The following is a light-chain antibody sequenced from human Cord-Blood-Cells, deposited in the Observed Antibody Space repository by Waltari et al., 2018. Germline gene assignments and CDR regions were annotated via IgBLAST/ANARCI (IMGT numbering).Light chain of an antibody. CDR1: SSNIGSNY. CDR3: AAWDDSLSGSWV. CDR2: RNN. Sequence: QPVLTQTPSASGTPGQRVTIACSGSSSNIGSNYVYWYQQLPGTAPKLLIYRNNQRPSGVPDRFSGSKSGTSASLAISGLRSEDEADYYCAAWDDSLSGSWVFGGGTKLTVL. J-gene: IGLJ3*02. V-gene: IGLV1-47*01.